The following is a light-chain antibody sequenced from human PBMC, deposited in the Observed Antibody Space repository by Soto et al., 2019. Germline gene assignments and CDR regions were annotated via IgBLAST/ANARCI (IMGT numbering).Light chain of an antibody. J-gene: IGLJ2*01. CDR2: EVS. Sequence: QSVLTQPASVSGSPGQSITISCTGTSSDVGGYTYVSWYQQYPGKAPRLMTYEVSNRPSGVSNRFSGSKSGNTASLTISGLQAEDEAEYYCASYTSSSTVLFGGGTKLTVL. CDR1: SSDVGGYTY. CDR3: ASYTSSSTVL. V-gene: IGLV2-14*01.